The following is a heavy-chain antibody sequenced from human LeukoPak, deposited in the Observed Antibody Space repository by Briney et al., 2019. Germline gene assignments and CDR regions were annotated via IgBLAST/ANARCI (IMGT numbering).Heavy chain of an antibody. CDR1: GFTFSTSW. CDR2: IKEDGREK. Sequence: PGGSLRLSCAASGFTFSTSWMSWVRQAPGKGLEWVANIKEDGREKNYVDSVKGRFSISRDNAENSLYLQMNSLRAEDTAIYYCARGGSSISDYWGQGTLVTVSS. J-gene: IGHJ4*02. D-gene: IGHD3-16*01. V-gene: IGHV3-7*01. CDR3: ARGGSSISDY.